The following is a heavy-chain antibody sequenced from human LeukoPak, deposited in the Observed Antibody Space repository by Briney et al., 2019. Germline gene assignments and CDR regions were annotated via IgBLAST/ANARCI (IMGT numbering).Heavy chain of an antibody. V-gene: IGHV3-49*03. CDR3: TRVSDITIFGVVINWFDP. CDR1: GFTFGDYA. CDR2: IRSKAYGGTT. J-gene: IGHJ5*02. Sequence: GGSLRLSCTASGFTFGDYAMSWFRQAPGKGLEWVGFIRSKAYGGTTEYAASVKGRFTISRDDSKSIANLQMNSLKTEDTAVYYCTRVSDITIFGVVINWFDPWGQGTLVTVSS. D-gene: IGHD3-3*01.